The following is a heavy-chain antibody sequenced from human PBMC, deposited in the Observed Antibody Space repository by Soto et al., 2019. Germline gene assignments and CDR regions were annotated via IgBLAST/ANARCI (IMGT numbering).Heavy chain of an antibody. D-gene: IGHD3-10*01. CDR3: AKGRGGSGSLTPRVDF. Sequence: EVQLLESGGGLVQPGGSLRLSCAASGFTFNNYAMTWVRQAPGKGLEWVSAISGGGDTTSYADSVKGRFTVSRDGSKNTRYLQMGSLRAEDPALYYCAKGRGGSGSLTPRVDFWGQGTLVTVSS. J-gene: IGHJ4*02. CDR2: ISGGGDTT. V-gene: IGHV3-23*01. CDR1: GFTFNNYA.